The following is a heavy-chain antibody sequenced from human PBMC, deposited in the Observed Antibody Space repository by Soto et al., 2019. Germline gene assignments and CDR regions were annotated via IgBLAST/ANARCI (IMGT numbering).Heavy chain of an antibody. D-gene: IGHD2-2*01. CDR1: GGSISSGDYY. J-gene: IGHJ4*02. Sequence: QVQLQESGPGLVKPSQTLSLTCTVSGGSISSGDYYWSWLRPLPGKDLEWIAYIYYNRNTYYTPSLKSRATISLVTSRNQFFLNLNSVTAADTAVYYCARDVGSSHGPGHPHYFDYWGQGTLVTVSS. V-gene: IGHV4-31*03. CDR3: ARDVGSSHGPGHPHYFDY. CDR2: IYYNRNT.